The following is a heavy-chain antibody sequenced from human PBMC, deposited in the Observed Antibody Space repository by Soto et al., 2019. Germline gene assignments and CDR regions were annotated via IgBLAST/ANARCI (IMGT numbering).Heavy chain of an antibody. D-gene: IGHD5-12*01. CDR2: ISSSSSTI. J-gene: IGHJ6*02. CDR3: ARDKVPGLSGYDLDDYYYGMDV. CDR1: GFTFSSYS. Sequence: GGSLRLSCAASGFTFSSYSMNWVRQAPGKGLEWVSYISSSSSTIYYADSVKGRFTISRDNAKNSLYLQMNSLRDEDTAVYYCARDKVPGLSGYDLDDYYYGMDVWGQGTTVTVSS. V-gene: IGHV3-48*02.